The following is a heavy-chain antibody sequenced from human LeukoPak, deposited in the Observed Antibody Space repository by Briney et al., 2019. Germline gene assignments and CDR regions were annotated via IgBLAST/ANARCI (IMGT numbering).Heavy chain of an antibody. CDR2: INSDGSST. V-gene: IGHV3-74*01. CDR1: RFTLSSYW. CDR3: ARGSQRGAAANYFGMDV. D-gene: IGHD2-2*01. J-gene: IGHJ6*02. Sequence: PGGSLRLSCAASRFTLSSYWMHWVRQAPGKGLVWVSRINSDGSSTTYADPVKGRFTISRDNAKNTPDLQMNSLRADDTAVYHCARGSQRGAAANYFGMDVWGQGTTVTVSS.